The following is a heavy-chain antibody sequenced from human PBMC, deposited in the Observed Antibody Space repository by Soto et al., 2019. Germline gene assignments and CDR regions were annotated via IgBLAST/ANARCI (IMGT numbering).Heavy chain of an antibody. CDR2: IFHSLGA. CDR1: GGSTTSDY. J-gene: IGHJ4*02. CDR3: ARVLNGSGDY. D-gene: IGHD3-10*01. Sequence: SETLSLTCTVSGGSTTSDYWCWIRQPPGKGMEWLGYIFHSLGATYNPSLWSRGTISLDTSKNQLSLSLRSVTSADTAIYFRARVLNGSGDYWGQGTLVTVSS. V-gene: IGHV4-59*13.